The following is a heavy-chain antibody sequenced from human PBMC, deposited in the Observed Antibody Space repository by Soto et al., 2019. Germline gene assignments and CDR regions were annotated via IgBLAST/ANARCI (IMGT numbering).Heavy chain of an antibody. D-gene: IGHD6-13*01. J-gene: IGHJ6*02. CDR3: ARGGSSWYSYYYYGMDV. CDR1: GFTFSSYA. V-gene: IGHV3-30-3*01. Sequence: GGSLRLSCAASGFTFSSYAMHWVRQAPGKGLEWVAVISYDGSNKYYADSVKGRFTISRDNSKNTLYLQMNSLRAEDTAVYYCARGGSSWYSYYYYGMDVWGQGTTVTVSS. CDR2: ISYDGSNK.